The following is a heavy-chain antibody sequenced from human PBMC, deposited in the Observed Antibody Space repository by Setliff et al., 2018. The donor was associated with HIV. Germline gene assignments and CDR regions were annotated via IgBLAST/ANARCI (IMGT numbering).Heavy chain of an antibody. V-gene: IGHV3-30*03. CDR2: ISYDGSNK. J-gene: IGHJ5*02. CDR3: ARESLSIAVAGNWFDP. D-gene: IGHD6-19*01. Sequence: GGSLRLSCAASGFTFSSYGMHWVRQAPGKGLEWVAVISYDGSNKYYADSVKGRFTISRDNSKNTLYLQMNSLRAEDTAVYYCARESLSIAVAGNWFDPWGQGTLVTVSS. CDR1: GFTFSSYG.